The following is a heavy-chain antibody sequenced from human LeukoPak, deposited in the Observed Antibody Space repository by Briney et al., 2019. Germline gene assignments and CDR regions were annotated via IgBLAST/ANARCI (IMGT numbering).Heavy chain of an antibody. V-gene: IGHV3-7*01. CDR1: GFTFSRYW. J-gene: IGHJ6*03. D-gene: IGHD6-13*01. CDR3: ARGSSSWNYYYYYMDV. CDR2: IKQDGSEK. Sequence: PGGSLRLSCAASGFTFSRYWMSWVRQAPGKGLEWVANIKQDGSEKDYVDSVKGRFTISRDNAKNTLYLQMNSLRAQDTAVYYCARGSSSWNYYYYYMDVWGKGTTVTVSS.